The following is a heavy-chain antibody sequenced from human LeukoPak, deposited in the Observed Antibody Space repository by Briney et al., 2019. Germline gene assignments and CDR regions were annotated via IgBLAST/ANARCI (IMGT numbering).Heavy chain of an antibody. CDR1: GYRFTSYW. D-gene: IGHD1-26*01. CDR2: IYPGDSDT. J-gene: IGHJ2*01. V-gene: IGHV5-51*01. CDR3: ARRESLIVGAAAYFDL. Sequence: GESLKISCKGSGYRFTSYWIGWVRQMPGKGLERMGIIYPGDSDTRYSPSFQGQVTISADKSISTAYLQWSSLKASDTAMYYCARRESLIVGAAAYFDLWGRGTLVTVSS.